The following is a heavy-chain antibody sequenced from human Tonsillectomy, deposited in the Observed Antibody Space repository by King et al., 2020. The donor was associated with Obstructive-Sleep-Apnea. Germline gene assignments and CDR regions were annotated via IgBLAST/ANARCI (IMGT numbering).Heavy chain of an antibody. V-gene: IGHV1-46*01. CDR3: ARDGGIGIAASGTIQSSTPVAGTGWFDP. D-gene: IGHD6-19*01. Sequence: QLVQSGAEVKKTGASVTVSCKASGYTFTGYYVHWLRQAPGQGLEWMGIINPSGGSTDYAQKFQGRVTMTRDTSTSTVYRELSSLRSEDTAVYYCARDGGIGIAASGTIQSSTPVAGTGWFDPWGQGTLVTVSS. CDR1: GYTFTGYY. J-gene: IGHJ5*02. CDR2: INPSGGST.